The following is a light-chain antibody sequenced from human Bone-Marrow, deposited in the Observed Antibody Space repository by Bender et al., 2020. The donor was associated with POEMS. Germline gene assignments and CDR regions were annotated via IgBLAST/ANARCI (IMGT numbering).Light chain of an antibody. Sequence: QSALTQPPSASGSPGQSVTISCIGPSSHVHAYCYVSWFPQHPGKVPKLLISEVSNRPSGVPNRFSGSKSGNSASLTVSGLRPDDEADYFCSLYASNNNGVFGGGTKLTVI. CDR2: EVS. V-gene: IGLV2-8*01. CDR1: SSHVHAYCY. CDR3: SLYASNNNGV. J-gene: IGLJ3*02.